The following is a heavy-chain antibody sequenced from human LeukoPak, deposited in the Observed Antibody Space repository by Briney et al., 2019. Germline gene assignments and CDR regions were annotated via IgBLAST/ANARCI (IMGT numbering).Heavy chain of an antibody. Sequence: GASVKVSCKASGYTFTSYDINWVRQATGQGLEWMGWMNPNSGNTGYAQKFQGRVTITADESTSTAYMELSSLRSEDTAVYYCARGRTYYDFWSGYLLHYWGQGTLVTVSS. V-gene: IGHV1-8*01. CDR1: GYTFTSYD. CDR2: MNPNSGNT. J-gene: IGHJ4*02. CDR3: ARGRTYYDFWSGYLLHY. D-gene: IGHD3-3*01.